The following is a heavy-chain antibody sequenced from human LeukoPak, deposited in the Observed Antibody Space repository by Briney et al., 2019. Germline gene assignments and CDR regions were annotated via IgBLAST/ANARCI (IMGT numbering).Heavy chain of an antibody. V-gene: IGHV3-21*04. D-gene: IGHD2-15*01. CDR1: GFTFSSYS. J-gene: IGHJ4*02. CDR2: ISSSSSYM. Sequence: GGSLRLSCAASGFTFSSYSMNWVRQAPGRGLEWVPSISSSSSYMYYADSVKGRFTVSRDNSRNTLYLQMNSLRAEDTAVYYCAKAPVTSGSGAFCYPFDSWGQGTLVTVSS. CDR3: AKAPVTSGSGAFCYPFDS.